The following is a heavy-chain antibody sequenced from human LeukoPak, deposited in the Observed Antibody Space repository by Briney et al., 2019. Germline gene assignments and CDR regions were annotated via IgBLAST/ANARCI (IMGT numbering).Heavy chain of an antibody. D-gene: IGHD5-18*01. Sequence: SETLYLTCTVSGGSISSYYWSRIRQPAGKGLEWIGRIYTSGSTNYNPSLKSRVTMSVDTSKNQFSLKLSSVTAADTAVYYCARDGFGYSYGYYFDFWGQGTLVTVSS. V-gene: IGHV4-4*07. CDR1: GGSISSYY. J-gene: IGHJ4*02. CDR3: ARDGFGYSYGYYFDF. CDR2: IYTSGST.